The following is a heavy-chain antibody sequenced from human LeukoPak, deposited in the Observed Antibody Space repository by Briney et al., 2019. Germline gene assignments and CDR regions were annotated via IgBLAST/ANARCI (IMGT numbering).Heavy chain of an antibody. CDR1: GFTVSSYY. J-gene: IGHJ4*02. CDR2: IYSGGNT. V-gene: IGHV3-53*01. Sequence: GGSLRLSCAASGFTVSSYYMSWVRQAPGKGLEWVSIIYSGGNTYYADSVRGRFTISRDNSRNTLYLHMNSLRAEDTAVYYCARGSAMAQKQLVRHFDSWGQGTLVIVSS. CDR3: ARGSAMAQKQLVRHFDS. D-gene: IGHD6-6*01.